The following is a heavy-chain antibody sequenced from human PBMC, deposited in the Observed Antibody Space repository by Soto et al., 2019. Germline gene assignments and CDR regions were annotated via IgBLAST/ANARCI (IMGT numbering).Heavy chain of an antibody. CDR3: VRGTPTPGLDI. Sequence: GGSLSLSCVVSGFRFSDYPLNWVRQAPGQGLEWVANINRGGTSTNYVDSVRGRSSTSRDNTRNSFYLDMDSLRVGDTATYYCVRGTPTPGLDIWGRGTTGTVS. CDR2: INRGGTST. D-gene: IGHD1-1*01. CDR1: GFRFSDYP. J-gene: IGHJ6*02. V-gene: IGHV3-7*03.